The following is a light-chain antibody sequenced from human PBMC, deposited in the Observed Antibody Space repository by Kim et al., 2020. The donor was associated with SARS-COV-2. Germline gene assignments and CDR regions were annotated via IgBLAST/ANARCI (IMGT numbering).Light chain of an antibody. J-gene: IGLJ1*01. V-gene: IGLV3-9*01. CDR1: NIGSKN. Sequence: VAQGTTTRITCGRSNIGSKNVHWYQQKPGQAPVLVIYRDSNRPSGIPERFSGSNSGNTATLTISRAQAGDEADYYCQVWDSSTYVFGTGTKVTVL. CDR2: RDS. CDR3: QVWDSSTYV.